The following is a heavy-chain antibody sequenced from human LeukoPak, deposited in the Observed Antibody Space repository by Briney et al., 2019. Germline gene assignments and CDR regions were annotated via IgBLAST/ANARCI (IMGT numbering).Heavy chain of an antibody. CDR1: GFTFSSHE. CDR2: ISSSGSTI. D-gene: IGHD3-10*01. Sequence: GWSLRLSCAASGFTFSSHEMNWVRPAPGTGLEWVAYISSSGSTIYYADSVKGRFTISRDNTKVSLYLQMNSLRAEDTAVYYCAKQGLTGSYYDYYYMDVWGKGTTVTISS. J-gene: IGHJ6*03. CDR3: AKQGLTGSYYDYYYMDV. V-gene: IGHV3-48*03.